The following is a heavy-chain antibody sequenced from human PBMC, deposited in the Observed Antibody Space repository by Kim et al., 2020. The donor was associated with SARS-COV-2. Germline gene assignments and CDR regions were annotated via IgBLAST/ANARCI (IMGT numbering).Heavy chain of an antibody. CDR2: IYYSGST. CDR3: ARHGEAAGDY. D-gene: IGHD6-13*01. V-gene: IGHV4-39*01. J-gene: IGHJ4*02. Sequence: SETLSLTCTVSGGSISSSSYYWGWIRQPPGKGLEWIGSIYYSGSTYYNPSLKSRVTISVDTSKNQFSLKLSSVTAADTAVYYCARHGEAAGDYWGQGTLVTVSS. CDR1: GGSISSSSYY.